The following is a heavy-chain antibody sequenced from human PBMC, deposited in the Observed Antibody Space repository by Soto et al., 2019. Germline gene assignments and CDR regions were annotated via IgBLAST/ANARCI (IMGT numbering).Heavy chain of an antibody. D-gene: IGHD1-26*01. V-gene: IGHV3-23*01. CDR3: ARRGSGSSYDY. CDR1: GFTFSSYA. J-gene: IGHJ4*02. Sequence: EVQLLESGGGLVQPGGSLRLSCAASGFTFSSYAMRWVRQAPGKGLEWVSAISGSGGSTYYADSVKGRFTISRDNSKNTLYLQMNSLRAEDTAVYYWARRGSGSSYDYWGQGTLVTVSS. CDR2: ISGSGGST.